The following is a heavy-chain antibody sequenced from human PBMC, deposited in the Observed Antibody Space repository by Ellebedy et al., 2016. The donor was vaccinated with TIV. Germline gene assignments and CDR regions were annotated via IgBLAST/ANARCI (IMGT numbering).Heavy chain of an antibody. D-gene: IGHD2-21*01. CDR1: GIIVSDYF. CDR2: LYPDAKT. Sequence: GESLKISCEASGIIVSDYFMNWVRQAPGKGLEWVSVLYPDAKTNYTDSVNGRFIVSRDSSKNTSYLQMNSLTAEDTAVYYCARDPGGGGDFGDNWFDPWGQGTLVTVSS. CDR3: ARDPGGGGDFGDNWFDP. V-gene: IGHV3-66*01. J-gene: IGHJ5*02.